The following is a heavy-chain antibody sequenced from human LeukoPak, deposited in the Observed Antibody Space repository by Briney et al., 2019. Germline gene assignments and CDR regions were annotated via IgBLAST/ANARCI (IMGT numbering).Heavy chain of an antibody. CDR2: ISGYNGNT. J-gene: IGHJ4*02. CDR3: ARDLKRGYSSGRYSWGTGSSNDY. V-gene: IGHV1-18*04. CDR1: GYTFTGYY. D-gene: IGHD6-19*01. Sequence: GASVKVSCKASGYTFTGYYMHWVRQAPGQGLEWMGWISGYNGNTNYAQKLQGRVTMTTDTSTSTAYMELRGLRSDDTAVYYCARDLKRGYSSGRYSWGTGSSNDYWGQGTLVTVSS.